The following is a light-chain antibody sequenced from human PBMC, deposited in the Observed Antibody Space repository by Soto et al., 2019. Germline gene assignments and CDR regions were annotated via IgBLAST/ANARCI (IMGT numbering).Light chain of an antibody. CDR2: GAS. CDR3: QQYGSSFT. J-gene: IGKJ3*01. Sequence: ESGLTQSPGTLSLSPGERATLSCRASQSVSSSYLAWYQQKPGQAPRLLIYGASSMATGIPDRFSGSGSGTYFTITIIRLEPEDFTVYYSQQYGSSFTFGPGTKVDIK. CDR1: QSVSSSY. V-gene: IGKV3-20*01.